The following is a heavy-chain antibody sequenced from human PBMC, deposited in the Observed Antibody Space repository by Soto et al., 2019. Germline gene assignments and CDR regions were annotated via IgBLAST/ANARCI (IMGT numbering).Heavy chain of an antibody. V-gene: IGHV4-39*01. D-gene: IGHD3-22*01. J-gene: IGHJ4*02. CDR1: GGSISSNIYY. CDR2: IHYSGST. Sequence: PSETLSLTCTVSGGSISSNIYYWVWIRQPPGKGLEWIGNIHYSGSTYYDSSLQSRVTISIDTSKNQFSLKLSSVTATDTAVYYCASQHYYDSSGYYVVYWGQGTLVTVS. CDR3: ASQHYYDSSGYYVVY.